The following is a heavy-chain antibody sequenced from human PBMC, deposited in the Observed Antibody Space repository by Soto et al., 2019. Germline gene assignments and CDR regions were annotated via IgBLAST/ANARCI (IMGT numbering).Heavy chain of an antibody. CDR3: ANIAAAGINWFDP. J-gene: IGHJ5*02. CDR2: IIPIFGTA. Sequence: SVKVSCKASGGTFSSYAISWVRQAPGQGLEWMGGIIPIFGTANYAQKFQGRVTITADESTSTAYMELSSLRSEDTAVYYCANIAAAGINWFDPWGQGTLVTVSS. CDR1: GGTFSSYA. D-gene: IGHD6-13*01. V-gene: IGHV1-69*13.